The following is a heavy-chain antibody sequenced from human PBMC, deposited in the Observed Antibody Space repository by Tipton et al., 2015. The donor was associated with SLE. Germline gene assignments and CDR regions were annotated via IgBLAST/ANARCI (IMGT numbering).Heavy chain of an antibody. CDR3: ARGEYCSSTSCPAEAYYYYYMDV. V-gene: IGHV3-21*04. J-gene: IGHJ6*03. CDR1: GFTFSSYS. Sequence: SLRLSCAASGFTFSSYSMNWVRQAPGKGLEWVSSISSSSSYIYYADSVKGRFTISRDNAKNSLYLQMNSLRAEDTAVYYCARGEYCSSTSCPAEAYYYYYMDVWGKGTTVTVSS. CDR2: ISSSSSYI. D-gene: IGHD2-2*01.